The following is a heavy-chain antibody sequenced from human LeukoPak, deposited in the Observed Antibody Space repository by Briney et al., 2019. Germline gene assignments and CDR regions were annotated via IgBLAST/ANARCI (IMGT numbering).Heavy chain of an antibody. CDR3: ARDLNTDYDYVWGSYRQNYYYGMDV. V-gene: IGHV3-21*01. D-gene: IGHD3-16*02. CDR2: ISSSSSYI. CDR1: GFTFSSYW. Sequence: GGSLRLSCAASGFTFSSYWMSWVRQAPGKGLEWVSSISSSSSYIYYADSVKGRFTISRDNAKNSLYLQMNSLRAEDTAVYYCARDLNTDYDYVWGSYRQNYYYGMDVWGKGITVTVSS. J-gene: IGHJ6*04.